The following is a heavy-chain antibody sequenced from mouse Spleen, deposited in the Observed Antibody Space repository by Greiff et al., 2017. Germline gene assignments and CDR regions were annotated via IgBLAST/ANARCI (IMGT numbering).Heavy chain of an antibody. CDR3: ARRGDYDYDGDYYAMDY. Sequence: VQLQQSGAELVKPGASVKLSCKASGYTFTSYWMQWVKQRPGQGLEWIGEIDPSDSYTNYNQKFKGKATLTVDTSSSTAYMQLSSLTSEDSAVYYCARRGDYDYDGDYYAMDYWGQGTSVTVSS. V-gene: IGHV1-50*01. CDR1: GYTFTSYW. J-gene: IGHJ4*01. D-gene: IGHD2-4*01. CDR2: IDPSDSYT.